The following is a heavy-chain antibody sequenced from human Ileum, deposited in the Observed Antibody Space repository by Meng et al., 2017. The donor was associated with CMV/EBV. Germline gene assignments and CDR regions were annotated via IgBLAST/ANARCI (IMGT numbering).Heavy chain of an antibody. CDR1: GFTFSTYG. D-gene: IGHD6-19*01. V-gene: IGHV3-33*06. Sequence: GESLKISCAASGFTFSTYGMHWVRQAPGKGLVWVAVIWYDGNKKYYADSVKGRFTISRDNSKNTVYLQMNSLRAEDTAVYYCAKDPAVVAGQNYYYYYGMDVWGQGTTVTVS. CDR3: AKDPAVVAGQNYYYYYGMDV. J-gene: IGHJ6*02. CDR2: IWYDGNKK.